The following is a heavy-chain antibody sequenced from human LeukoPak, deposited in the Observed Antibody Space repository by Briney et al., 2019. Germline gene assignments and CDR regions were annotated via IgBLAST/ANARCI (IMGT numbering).Heavy chain of an antibody. J-gene: IGHJ4*02. D-gene: IGHD6-6*01. V-gene: IGHV4-59*01. CDR2: IYYSGST. CDR1: GGSISSYY. CDR3: ARVLSSSSKVFDY. Sequence: SETLSLTCTVSGGSISSYYWGWIRQPPGKGLEWIGYIYYSGSTNYNPSLKSRVTISVDTSKNQFSLKLSSVTAADTAVYYCARVLSSSSKVFDYWGQGTLVTVSS.